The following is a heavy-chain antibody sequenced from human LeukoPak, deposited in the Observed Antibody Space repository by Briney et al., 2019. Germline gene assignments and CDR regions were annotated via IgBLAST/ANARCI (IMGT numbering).Heavy chain of an antibody. CDR3: ARHGSIATGAFTY. D-gene: IGHD6-13*01. CDR1: GGSIGRSSYY. Sequence: KPSETLSLTCSVSGGSIGRSSYYWGWTRQPPGKGLEWIGSIYYSGGTYYNPSLKSRVTISVDTSRNQFSLKLGSVTAADTAVYYCARHGSIATGAFTYWGQGTLVTASS. CDR2: IYYSGGT. V-gene: IGHV4-39*01. J-gene: IGHJ4*02.